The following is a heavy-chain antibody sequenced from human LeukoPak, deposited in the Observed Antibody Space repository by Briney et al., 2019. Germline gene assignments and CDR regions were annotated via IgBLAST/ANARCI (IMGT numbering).Heavy chain of an antibody. V-gene: IGHV3-43*02. CDR1: GFTFDDYA. D-gene: IGHD2-15*01. Sequence: HPGRSLRLSCAASGFTFDDYAMHWVRHAPGKGLEWVSLISGDGGSTFYADSVKGRFTISRDNSKNSLYLQMNSLRTEDTALYYCAKDVSPRYCSSVGSCCPTTNYFDYWGQGTLVTVSS. CDR3: AKDVSPRYCSSVGSCCPTTNYFDY. CDR2: ISGDGGST. J-gene: IGHJ4*02.